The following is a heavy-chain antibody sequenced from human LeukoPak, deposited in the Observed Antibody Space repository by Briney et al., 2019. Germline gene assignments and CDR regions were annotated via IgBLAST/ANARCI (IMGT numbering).Heavy chain of an antibody. CDR2: ITGGADTT. Sequence: GGSLRLSCAASGFTFSTYAMSWVRQAPGKGLEWVSVITGGADTTSYADSVKGRFTISRDNSENTLYLQMNDLRAEDTAVYYCAKSNWFDPWGQGTLVTVSS. CDR1: GFTFSTYA. V-gene: IGHV3-23*01. CDR3: AKSNWFDP. J-gene: IGHJ5*02.